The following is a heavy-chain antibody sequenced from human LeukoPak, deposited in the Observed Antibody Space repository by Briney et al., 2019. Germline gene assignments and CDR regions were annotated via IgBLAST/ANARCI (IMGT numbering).Heavy chain of an antibody. CDR1: GYFISSGYY. Sequence: TSETLSLTCAVSGYFISSGYYWGWIRQPPGKGLEWIGSIYHSGSTYYNPSLKSRVTISVDTSKNQFSLKLSSVSAADTAVYYCARDEAGWGQGTLVTVSS. CDR3: ARDEAG. D-gene: IGHD6-19*01. V-gene: IGHV4-38-2*02. CDR2: IYHSGST. J-gene: IGHJ4*02.